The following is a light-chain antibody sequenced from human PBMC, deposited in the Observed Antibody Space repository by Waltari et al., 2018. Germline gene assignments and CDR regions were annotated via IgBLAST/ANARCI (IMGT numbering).Light chain of an antibody. J-gene: IGKJ3*01. Sequence: DIQMTQSPSTLSASVGDRVTITCRASQSFNTWLAWYQQKPGKAPKVLIYKASNLESGVPSKFSGRGSGTEFTLTISSLQPDDFAIYYCQQYHSLPFTFGPGTKVDVK. CDR2: KAS. CDR1: QSFNTW. CDR3: QQYHSLPFT. V-gene: IGKV1-5*03.